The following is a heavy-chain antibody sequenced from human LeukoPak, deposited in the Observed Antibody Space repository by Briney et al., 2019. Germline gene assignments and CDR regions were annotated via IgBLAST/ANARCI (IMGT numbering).Heavy chain of an antibody. V-gene: IGHV3-48*04. D-gene: IGHD5-24*01. Sequence: GGSLRLSCAASGFTFSSDSMNWVRQAPGKGLEWVSYISSSSSTIYYADSVKGRFTISRDNAKNSLYLQMNSLRAEDTAVYYCARRGRDGIDYWGQGTLVTVSS. CDR3: ARRGRDGIDY. J-gene: IGHJ4*02. CDR1: GFTFSSDS. CDR2: ISSSSSTI.